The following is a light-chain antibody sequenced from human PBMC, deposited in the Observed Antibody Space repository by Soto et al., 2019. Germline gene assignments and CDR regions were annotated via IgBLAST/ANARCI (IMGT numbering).Light chain of an antibody. CDR3: SSYTTSTSFIP. CDR1: SSDIGNYDF. CDR2: EVS. V-gene: IGLV2-14*01. J-gene: IGLJ2*01. Sequence: QPASVSGSPGQSITISCTGTSSDIGNYDFVSWYQQVPGTAPKAMIYEVSSRPSGVSNRFSGSKSGNTASLTISGLQAEDEAYYYCSSYTTSTSFIPFGGGTKLTVL.